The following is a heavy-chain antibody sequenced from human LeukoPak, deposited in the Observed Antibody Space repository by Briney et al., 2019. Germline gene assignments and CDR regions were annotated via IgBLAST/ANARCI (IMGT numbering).Heavy chain of an antibody. D-gene: IGHD6-19*01. Sequence: GRSLRLSCAASGFTFSTYAIHWLRQAPGKGLEWVAVIWYDGSNKYYTDSVKGRFTISRDNSKNTLYLQMDSLRAEDMAVYYCAREAGYSSGWYDYWGQGTLVTVSS. CDR3: AREAGYSSGWYDY. CDR2: IWYDGSNK. CDR1: GFTFSTYA. J-gene: IGHJ4*02. V-gene: IGHV3-33*01.